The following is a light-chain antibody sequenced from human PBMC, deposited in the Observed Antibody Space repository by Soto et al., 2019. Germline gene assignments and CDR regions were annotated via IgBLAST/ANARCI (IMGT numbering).Light chain of an antibody. V-gene: IGLV2-14*01. CDR3: SSYTSSSTYV. CDR1: SSDVGGYNY. CDR2: DVS. J-gene: IGLJ1*01. Sequence: QSALTQPASVSGSPGQWSTISCTGTSSDVGGYNYVSWYQQHPGKAPKLMIYDVSNRPSGVSNRFSGSKSVNTASLTISGLQAEDEADYYCSSYTSSSTYVFGTGTKLTVL.